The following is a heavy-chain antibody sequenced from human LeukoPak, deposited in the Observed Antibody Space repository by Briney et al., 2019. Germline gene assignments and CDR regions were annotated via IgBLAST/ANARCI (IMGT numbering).Heavy chain of an antibody. D-gene: IGHD1-14*01. CDR1: GYTFTSYG. CDR2: ISAYNGNT. V-gene: IGHV1-18*01. Sequence: ASVKVSCKASGYTFTSYGISWVRQAPGQGLEWMGWISAYNGNTNYAQKLQGRVTMTTDTSTSTAYMELSRLRSDDTAVYYCARDGERRTNFDYWGQGTLSTVSS. J-gene: IGHJ4*02. CDR3: ARDGERRTNFDY.